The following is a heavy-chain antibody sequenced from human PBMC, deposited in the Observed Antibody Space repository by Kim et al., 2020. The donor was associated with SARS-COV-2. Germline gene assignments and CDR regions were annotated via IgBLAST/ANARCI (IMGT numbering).Heavy chain of an antibody. CDR3: AKERVGSGWGSYHEY. J-gene: IGHJ4*02. Sequence: GGSLRLSCTASGFTFSNSGMAWVRQAPGKGKEWVSAIGVGGSTFYPDSVWGRFIISRENSENTLYLQMNSLRAEDTAIYYCAKERVGSGWGSYHEYWGQGTLVTVS. CDR2: IGVGGST. D-gene: IGHD6-25*01. V-gene: IGHV3-23*01. CDR1: GFTFSNSG.